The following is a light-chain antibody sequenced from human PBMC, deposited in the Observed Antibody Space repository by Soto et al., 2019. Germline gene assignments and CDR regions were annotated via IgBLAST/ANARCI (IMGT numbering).Light chain of an antibody. CDR2: WAS. Sequence: DIVMTQSPDSLAVSLGERGTVTCKSSQNILYSANNKNYLAWFQQKPGQPSELLIYWASTRESGVPDRFSGSGSGTDFTLTISNLQAEDVAVYYCQQYYSSPTWTFGQGTKVDIK. V-gene: IGKV4-1*01. CDR3: QQYYSSPTWT. J-gene: IGKJ1*01. CDR1: QNILYSANNKNY.